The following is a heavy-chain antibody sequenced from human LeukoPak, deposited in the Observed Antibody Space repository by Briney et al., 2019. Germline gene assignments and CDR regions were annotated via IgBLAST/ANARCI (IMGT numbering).Heavy chain of an antibody. J-gene: IGHJ5*02. D-gene: IGHD6-19*01. Sequence: GASVKVSCKASGYTFTGYYMHWVRQAPGQGLEWMGWINPNSGGTNYAQKFQGRVTMTRDTSISTAYMELSRLRSDDTAVYYCARGRGVIAVAGTMEFDPWGQGTLVPVSS. CDR1: GYTFTGYY. CDR2: INPNSGGT. CDR3: ARGRGVIAVAGTMEFDP. V-gene: IGHV1-2*02.